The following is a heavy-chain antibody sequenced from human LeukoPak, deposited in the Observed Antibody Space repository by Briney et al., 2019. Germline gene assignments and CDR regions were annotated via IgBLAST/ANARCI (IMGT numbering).Heavy chain of an antibody. J-gene: IGHJ4*02. V-gene: IGHV3-48*01. CDR1: GFTFSSYS. CDR3: ARVQYSSSWYPPYFDY. CDR2: ISSSSSTI. Sequence: PGGSLRLSCAASGFTFSSYSMNWVRQAPGKGLEWVSYISSSSSTIYYADSVKGRFTISRDNAKNSLYLQMNSLRAEDTAVYYCARVQYSSSWYPPYFDYWGQGTLVTVSS. D-gene: IGHD6-13*01.